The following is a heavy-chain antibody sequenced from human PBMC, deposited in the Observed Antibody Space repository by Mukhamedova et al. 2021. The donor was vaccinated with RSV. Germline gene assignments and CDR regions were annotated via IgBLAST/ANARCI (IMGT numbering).Heavy chain of an antibody. Sequence: SSNSGYIYYADSLKGRFTISRDNDKNSLYLQMNSLRAEDTDVYYCAREDYGMDVWGQGTTVTVSS. J-gene: IGHJ6*02. V-gene: IGHV3-21*06. CDR3: AREDYGMDV. CDR2: SSNSGYI.